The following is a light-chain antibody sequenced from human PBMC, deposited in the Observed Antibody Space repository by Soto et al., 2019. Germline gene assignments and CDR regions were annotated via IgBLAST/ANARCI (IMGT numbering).Light chain of an antibody. CDR3: QQYNSYSYT. CDR2: ATS. V-gene: IGKV1-16*01. CDR1: QGIRKD. Sequence: IQMTQSPSSLSASVGDRVTMTCRASQGIRKDLAWYQQKPGKAPKLLIYATSSLQSGVPSRFSGSGSGRDFTLTISSLQPDDFATYYCQQYNSYSYTFGQGTKVDIK. J-gene: IGKJ2*01.